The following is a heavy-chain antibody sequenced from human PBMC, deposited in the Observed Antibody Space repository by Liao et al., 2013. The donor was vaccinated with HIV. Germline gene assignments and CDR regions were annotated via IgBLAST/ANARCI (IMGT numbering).Heavy chain of an antibody. Sequence: QVQLQESGPGLVKPSQTLSLTCTVSGGSISSGSYYWTWIRQPAGKGLEWIGRFYSSGSTNYNPSLKSRVTISVDTSKNQLSLKLSSVTAADTAVYYCARGYYDFWSGYYNWFDPWGQGTLVTVSS. V-gene: IGHV4-61*02. J-gene: IGHJ5*02. D-gene: IGHD3-3*01. CDR2: FYSSGST. CDR1: GGSISSGSYY. CDR3: ARGYYDFWSGYYNWFDP.